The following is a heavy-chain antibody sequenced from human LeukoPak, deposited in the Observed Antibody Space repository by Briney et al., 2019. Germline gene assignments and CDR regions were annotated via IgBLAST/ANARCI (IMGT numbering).Heavy chain of an antibody. CDR2: INTGNGNT. J-gene: IGHJ4*02. Sequence: ASVKVSCTASGYTFTSYAVHWVRQAPGQRLEWMGWINTGNGNTKYSQRFQGRVTISRDTAASTAYMELSDLRSEDTAVYYCARGYDSSGYSPFDSWGQETLVTVSS. V-gene: IGHV1-3*04. D-gene: IGHD3-22*01. CDR3: ARGYDSSGYSPFDS. CDR1: GYTFTSYA.